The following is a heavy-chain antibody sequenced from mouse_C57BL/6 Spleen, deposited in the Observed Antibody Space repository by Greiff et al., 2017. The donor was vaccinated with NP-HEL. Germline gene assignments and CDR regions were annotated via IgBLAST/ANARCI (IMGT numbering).Heavy chain of an antibody. V-gene: IGHV1-64*01. CDR3: ARRGSYYAMDY. CDR1: GYTFTSYW. J-gene: IGHJ4*01. Sequence: VQLQQSGAELVKPGASVKLSCKASGYTFTSYWMHWVKQRPGQGLEWIGMIHPNSGSTNYNEKFKSKATLTVDKSSSTAYMQLSSLTSEDSAVYDCARRGSYYAMDYWGQGTSVTVSS. CDR2: IHPNSGST.